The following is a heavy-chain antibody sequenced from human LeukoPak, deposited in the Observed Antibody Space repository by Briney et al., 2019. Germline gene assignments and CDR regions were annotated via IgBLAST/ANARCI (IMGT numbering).Heavy chain of an antibody. V-gene: IGHV3-30*18. J-gene: IGHJ4*02. CDR1: GFAFSTYG. Sequence: GGSLRLSCAASGFAFSTYGMHWVRQAPDKGLEWVAVVSYDGANEYYADSVKGRFTISRDDSRSTLYLQMNSLRPEDTAVYYCAKEGTTVVTAHLDYWGQGTLVTVSS. D-gene: IGHD2-21*02. CDR3: AKEGTTVVTAHLDY. CDR2: VSYDGANE.